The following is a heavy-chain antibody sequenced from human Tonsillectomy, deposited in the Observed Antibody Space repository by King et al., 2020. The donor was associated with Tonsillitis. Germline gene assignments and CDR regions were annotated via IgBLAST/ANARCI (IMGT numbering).Heavy chain of an antibody. D-gene: IGHD2-2*01. CDR1: EYSFTTYW. CDR3: ARHLRYCNNATCSEGPYFYYGMDV. J-gene: IGHJ6*02. V-gene: IGHV5-51*01. Sequence: QLVQSGAEVKKPGESLKISCKGSEYSFTTYWIGWVRQMPGKGLEWMGIIYPGDSETRYSPSFQGQVTISADKSINTAYLQWSSLKASDTAMYYCARHLRYCNNATCSEGPYFYYGMDVWGQGTTVTVSS. CDR2: IYPGDSET.